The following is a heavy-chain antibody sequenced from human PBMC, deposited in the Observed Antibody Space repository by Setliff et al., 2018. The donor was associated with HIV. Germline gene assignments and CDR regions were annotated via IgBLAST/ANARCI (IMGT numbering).Heavy chain of an antibody. D-gene: IGHD1-26*01. J-gene: IGHJ6*03. V-gene: IGHV4-34*01. Sequence: SETLSLTCAVYVGTFSGHYWIWIRQPPGKGLEWIGETNPSGSTKYNPSLKSRVTISVDRSKNQFSLKLTSVTAADTAVYYCARGQDLGATWTGYYYYYMDVWGKGTTVTVSS. CDR1: VGTFSGHY. CDR3: ARGQDLGATWTGYYYYYMDV. CDR2: TNPSGST.